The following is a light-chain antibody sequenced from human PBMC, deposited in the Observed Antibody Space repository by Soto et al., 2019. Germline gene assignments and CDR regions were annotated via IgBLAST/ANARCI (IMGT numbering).Light chain of an antibody. CDR3: QKCDYPTI. V-gene: IGKV1-33*01. J-gene: IGKJ3*01. CDR2: DSS. CDR1: HDITSY. Sequence: DIQMTHSPSSLSASVGDRVTITCQASHDITSYLNWYQHKPGKAPKLLIYDSSILEAGVPSRFSGSGSGTDFTFTISSLQPEDVATYYCQKCDYPTIFGPGTKVDIK.